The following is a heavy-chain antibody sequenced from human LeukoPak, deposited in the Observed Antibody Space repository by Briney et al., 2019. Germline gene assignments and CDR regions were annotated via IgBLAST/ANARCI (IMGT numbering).Heavy chain of an antibody. D-gene: IGHD6-13*01. CDR1: GFTFSDYY. J-gene: IGHJ6*04. CDR2: ISSSSSYT. V-gene: IGHV3-11*06. Sequence: GRSLRLSCAASGFTFSDYYMSWIRQAPGKGLEWVSYISSSSSYTNYADSVKGRFTISRDNAKNSLYLQMNSLRAEDTAVYYCASQAAAGALDVWGKGTTVTVSS. CDR3: ASQAAAGALDV.